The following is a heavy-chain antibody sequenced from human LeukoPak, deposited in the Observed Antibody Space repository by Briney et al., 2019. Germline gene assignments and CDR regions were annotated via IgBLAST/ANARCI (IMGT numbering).Heavy chain of an antibody. Sequence: SETLSLTCAVYGGSFSGYYWSWIRQPPGKGLEWIGEINHSGSTNYNPSLKSRVTISVDTSKSQFSLKLSSVTAADTAVYYCARAGSSGYYLSYFDYWGQGTLVTVSS. D-gene: IGHD3-22*01. CDR3: ARAGSSGYYLSYFDY. CDR1: GGSFSGYY. J-gene: IGHJ4*02. V-gene: IGHV4-34*01. CDR2: INHSGST.